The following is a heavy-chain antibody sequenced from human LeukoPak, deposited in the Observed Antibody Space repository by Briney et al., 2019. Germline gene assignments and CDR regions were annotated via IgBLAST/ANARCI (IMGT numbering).Heavy chain of an antibody. CDR2: IYTSGST. V-gene: IGHV4-4*07. CDR1: GGSISSYY. CDR3: ARDHFRGSSSGKFYYYYYYMDV. D-gene: IGHD6-6*01. Sequence: SETLSLTCTVSGGSISSYYWSWIRQPAGKGLEWIGRIYTSGSTNYNPSLKCRVTMSVDTSKNQFSLKLSSVTAADTAVYYCARDHFRGSSSGKFYYYYYYMDVWGKGTTVTVSS. J-gene: IGHJ6*03.